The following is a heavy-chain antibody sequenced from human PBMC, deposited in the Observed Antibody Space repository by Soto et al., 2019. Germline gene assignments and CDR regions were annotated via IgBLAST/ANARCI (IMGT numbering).Heavy chain of an antibody. V-gene: IGHV4-39*07. CDR3: AINADV. Sequence: SETLSLTCTVSGGSISSSSYYGGWIRQPPGKGLEWIGSIYYSGSTYNPSLKSRVTISVDTSKNQLSLELRSVIAADSAIYYCAINADVWGQGTTVTVSS. CDR1: GGSISSSSYY. CDR2: IYYSGST. J-gene: IGHJ6*02.